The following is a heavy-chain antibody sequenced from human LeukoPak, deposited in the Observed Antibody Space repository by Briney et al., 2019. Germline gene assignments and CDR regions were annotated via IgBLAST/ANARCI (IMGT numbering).Heavy chain of an antibody. CDR2: INHSGST. J-gene: IGHJ6*03. CDR3: ACSIAAWNYYYYYMDV. Sequence: SETLSLTCAVYGGSFSGYYWSWIRQPPGKGLEWIGEINHSGSTNYNPSLKSRVTISVDTSKNQFSLKLSSVTAADTAVYYCACSIAAWNYYYYYMDVWGKGTTVTVSS. V-gene: IGHV4-34*01. D-gene: IGHD6-6*01. CDR1: GGSFSGYY.